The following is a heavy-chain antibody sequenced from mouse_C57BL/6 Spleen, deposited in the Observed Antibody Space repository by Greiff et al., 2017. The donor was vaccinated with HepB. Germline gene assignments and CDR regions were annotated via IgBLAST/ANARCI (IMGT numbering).Heavy chain of an antibody. Sequence: VKLMESGAELVKPGASVKISCKASGYAFSSYWMNWVKQRPGKGLEWIGQIYPGDGDTNYNGKFKGKATLTADKSSSTAYMQLSSLTSEDSAVYFCARDGITTVVATGFDYWGQGTTLTVSS. D-gene: IGHD1-1*01. V-gene: IGHV1-80*01. CDR1: GYAFSSYW. J-gene: IGHJ2*01. CDR3: ARDGITTVVATGFDY. CDR2: IYPGDGDT.